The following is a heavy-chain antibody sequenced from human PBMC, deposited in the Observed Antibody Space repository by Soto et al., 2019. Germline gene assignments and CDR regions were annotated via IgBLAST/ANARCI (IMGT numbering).Heavy chain of an antibody. CDR2: INHSGST. V-gene: IGHV4-4*02. D-gene: IGHD6-13*01. CDR3: ARLYSSSWYLY. Sequence: PSETLSLTCAVSGGSISSSNWWSWVRQPPGKGLEWIGEINHSGSTNYNPSLKSRVTISVDTSKNQFSLKLSSVTAADTAVYYCARLYSSSWYLYWGQGTLVTVSS. CDR1: GGSISSSNW. J-gene: IGHJ4*02.